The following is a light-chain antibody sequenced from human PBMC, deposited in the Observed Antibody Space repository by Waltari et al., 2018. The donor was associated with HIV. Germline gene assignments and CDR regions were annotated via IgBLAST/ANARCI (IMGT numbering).Light chain of an antibody. CDR1: SANIGAGYG. V-gene: IGLV1-40*01. CDR3: QSYDSSLSGVV. CDR2: VNN. Sequence: QSVLTQPPSVSGAPGQRVTISCSGSSANIGAGYGVHWYRQLPGTAPKLLIYVNNNRPSGVPDRFVGSVSGTSASLAITGLQAEDEADYYCQSYDSSLSGVVFGGGTNLTVL. J-gene: IGLJ2*01.